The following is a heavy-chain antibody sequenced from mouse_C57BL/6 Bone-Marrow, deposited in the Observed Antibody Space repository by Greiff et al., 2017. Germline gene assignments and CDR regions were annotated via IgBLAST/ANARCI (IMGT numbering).Heavy chain of an antibody. Sequence: VQLQQPGAELVMPGASVKLSCKASGYTFTSYWMHWVKQRPGQGLEWFGEIDPSDSYTNYNQKFKGKSTLTVDKSSSTAYMQLSSLTSEDSAVXYCARDGDYYGSNPYYYAMDYWGQGTSVTVSS. CDR3: ARDGDYYGSNPYYYAMDY. V-gene: IGHV1-69*01. D-gene: IGHD1-1*01. CDR1: GYTFTSYW. J-gene: IGHJ4*01. CDR2: IDPSDSYT.